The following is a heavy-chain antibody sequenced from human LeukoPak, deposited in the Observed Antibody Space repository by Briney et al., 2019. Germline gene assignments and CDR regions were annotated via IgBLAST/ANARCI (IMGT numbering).Heavy chain of an antibody. D-gene: IGHD4-17*01. V-gene: IGHV3-30*18. Sequence: GRSLRLSCAASGFTFSSYGMHWVRQAPDKGLEWVAVISYDGSNKYYADSVKGRFTISRDNSKNTLYLQMNSLRVEDTAVYYCAKGYYADYGDHWGQGTLVTVSS. J-gene: IGHJ4*02. CDR1: GFTFSSYG. CDR3: AKGYYADYGDH. CDR2: ISYDGSNK.